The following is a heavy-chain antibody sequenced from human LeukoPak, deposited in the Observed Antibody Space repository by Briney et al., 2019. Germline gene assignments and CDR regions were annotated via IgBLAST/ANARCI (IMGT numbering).Heavy chain of an antibody. CDR3: AREGDGDYGDYNWFDP. Sequence: ASVKVSCKASGYTFTSYGISWVRPAPGQGLEWMGWINAYNGNTNYAQKLQGRVTMTTDTSTSTAYVELRSLRSDDTAVYYFAREGDGDYGDYNWFDPWGQGTLVTVSS. CDR1: GYTFTSYG. CDR2: INAYNGNT. J-gene: IGHJ5*02. V-gene: IGHV1-18*01. D-gene: IGHD4-17*01.